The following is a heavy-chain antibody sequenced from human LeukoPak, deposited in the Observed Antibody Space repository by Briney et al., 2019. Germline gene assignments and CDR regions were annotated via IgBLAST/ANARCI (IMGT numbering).Heavy chain of an antibody. CDR1: GYTFTGYY. V-gene: IGHV1-69*13. Sequence: SVKVSCKASGYTFTGYYMHWVRQAPGQGLEWMGGIIPIFGTANYAQKFQGRITITADESTSTAYMELSSLRSEDTAVYYCAKDYEPLVGVHRWGDWFDPWGQGTLVTVSP. D-gene: IGHD1-26*01. CDR2: IIPIFGTA. J-gene: IGHJ5*02. CDR3: AKDYEPLVGVHRWGDWFDP.